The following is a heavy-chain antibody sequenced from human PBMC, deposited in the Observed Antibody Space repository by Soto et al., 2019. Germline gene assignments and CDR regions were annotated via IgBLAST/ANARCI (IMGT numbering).Heavy chain of an antibody. CDR3: VHLFGGCSGTSCWPLRFEY. Sequence: SGPTLVNPTQTLTLTCTFSGFSLSTTGVGVGWIRQPPGEALEWLALIYWADDKRYNPSLKTRLTVTETTPANQVVLTMTNMGPADTATYYCVHLFGGCSGTSCWPLRFEYWGQGALVTVSS. CDR1: GFSLSTTGVG. D-gene: IGHD2-2*01. J-gene: IGHJ4*02. V-gene: IGHV2-5*02. CDR2: IYWADDK.